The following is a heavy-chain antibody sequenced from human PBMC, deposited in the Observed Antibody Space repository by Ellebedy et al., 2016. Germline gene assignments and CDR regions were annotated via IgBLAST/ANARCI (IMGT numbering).Heavy chain of an antibody. D-gene: IGHD3-10*01. CDR1: GYTLTELS. J-gene: IGHJ4*02. Sequence: ASVKVSCKVSGYTLTELSMHWVRQAPGKGLEWMGGFDPEDGETIYAQKFQGRVTMTEDTSTDTAYMELSSLRSEDTAVYYCATDLMGYYYGSGSSDYWGQGTLVTVSS. V-gene: IGHV1-24*01. CDR2: FDPEDGET. CDR3: ATDLMGYYYGSGSSDY.